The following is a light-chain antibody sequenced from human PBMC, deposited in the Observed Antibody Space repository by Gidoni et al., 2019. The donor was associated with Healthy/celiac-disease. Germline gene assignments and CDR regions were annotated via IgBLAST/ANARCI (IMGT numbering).Light chain of an antibody. J-gene: IGKJ1*01. CDR3: QQYNSYXG. V-gene: IGKV1-5*01. CDR2: DAS. CDR1: QSIRSW. Sequence: DIQMTQSPSTLSASVGDRVTITCRASQSIRSWLAWYQQKPGNAPKLLIYDASSLESGVPSRFSGSGSGTEFTLTISSLQPDDFATYYGQQYNSYXGFGQGTKVEIK.